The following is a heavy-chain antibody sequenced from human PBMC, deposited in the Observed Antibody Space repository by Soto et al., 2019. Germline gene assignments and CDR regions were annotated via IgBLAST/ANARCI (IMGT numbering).Heavy chain of an antibody. J-gene: IGHJ6*02. CDR3: ARDLGMVAAGRGYYYYYGMDV. Sequence: GVSLRLSCAASGLSFSTYWMTWVRQAPGKGLEWVANIKQDASEIYYVDSVKGRFTISRDNPKNSLYLQMNSLRAEDTAVYYCARDLGMVAAGRGYYYYYGMDVWGQGTTVTVSS. D-gene: IGHD6-13*01. CDR2: IKQDASEI. V-gene: IGHV3-7*03. CDR1: GLSFSTYW.